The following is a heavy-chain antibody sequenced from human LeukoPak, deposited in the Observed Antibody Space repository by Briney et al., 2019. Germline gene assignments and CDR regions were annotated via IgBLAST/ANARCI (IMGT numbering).Heavy chain of an antibody. CDR3: ARQTSDPGYSYGDNWFDP. CDR2: IYYSGST. D-gene: IGHD5-18*01. Sequence: PSETLSLTCTVSGGSISSYYWSWIRQPPGKGLEWIGYIYYSGSTNYNPSLKSRVTISVDTSKNQFSLKLSSVTAADTAVYYCARQTSDPGYSYGDNWFDPWGQGTLVTVSS. CDR1: GGSISSYY. V-gene: IGHV4-59*01. J-gene: IGHJ5*02.